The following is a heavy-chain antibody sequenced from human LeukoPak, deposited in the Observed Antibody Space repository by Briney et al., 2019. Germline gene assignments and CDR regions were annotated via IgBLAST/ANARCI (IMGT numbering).Heavy chain of an antibody. J-gene: IGHJ4*02. D-gene: IGHD3-3*01. CDR3: ARGRNYDFWSGYYLYYFDY. Sequence: SETLSLTCAVYGGSFSGYYWSWIRQPPGKGLEWVGEINHSGSTNYNPSLKSRVTISVDTSKNQFSLKLSSVTAADTAVYYCARGRNYDFWSGYYLYYFDYWGQGTLVTVSS. CDR1: GGSFSGYY. CDR2: INHSGST. V-gene: IGHV4-34*01.